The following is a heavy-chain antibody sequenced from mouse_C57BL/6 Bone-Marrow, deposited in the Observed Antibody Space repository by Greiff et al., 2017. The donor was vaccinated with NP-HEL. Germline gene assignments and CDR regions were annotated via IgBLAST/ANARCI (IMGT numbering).Heavy chain of an antibody. CDR3: AKIYYGNGAY. Sequence: EVQRVESGGGLVKPGGSLKLSCAASGFTFSDYGMHWVRQAPEKGLEWVAYISSGSSTIYYADTVKGRFTISRDNAKNTLFLQMTSLRSEDTAMYYCAKIYYGNGAYWGQGTLVTVSA. CDR2: ISSGSSTI. CDR1: GFTFSDYG. J-gene: IGHJ3*01. D-gene: IGHD2-1*01. V-gene: IGHV5-17*01.